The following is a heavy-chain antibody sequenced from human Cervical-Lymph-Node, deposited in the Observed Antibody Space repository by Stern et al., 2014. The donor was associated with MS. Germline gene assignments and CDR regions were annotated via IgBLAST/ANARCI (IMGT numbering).Heavy chain of an antibody. Sequence: QMQLVQYGAEVRKPGASVKVSCKTSGYSFTNYDINWVRQATGQGLEWMGWMNPDSGNIDYAQKFQGRVSMTMNTTTTTAFMQLTSLTSDDTAVYYCARCPSHVDTGMIIDYWGQGTLVTVFS. CDR2: MNPDSGNI. D-gene: IGHD3-16*01. CDR1: GYSFTNYD. J-gene: IGHJ4*02. CDR3: ARCPSHVDTGMIIDY. V-gene: IGHV1-8*01.